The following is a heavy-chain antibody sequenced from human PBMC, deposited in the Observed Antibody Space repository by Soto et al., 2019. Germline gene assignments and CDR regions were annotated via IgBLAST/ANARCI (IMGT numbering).Heavy chain of an antibody. CDR1: AFTFSNYG. CDR2: IWSEGTNK. J-gene: IGHJ4*02. CDR3: ARDRQYCSGGSCYTMIDY. V-gene: IGHV3-33*01. Sequence: QVQLVESGGGVVQPGRSLRLSCAASAFTFSNYGMHWVRQAPDKGLEWVAVIWSEGTNKYYADSVKGRFTISRDNSKNTLYLQMNSLRAEDTAVYYCARDRQYCSGGSCYTMIDYWGQGTLVTVSS. D-gene: IGHD2-15*01.